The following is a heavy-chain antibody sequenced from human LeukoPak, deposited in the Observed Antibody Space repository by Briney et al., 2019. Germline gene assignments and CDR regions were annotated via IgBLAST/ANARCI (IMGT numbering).Heavy chain of an antibody. CDR2: IIPIFGTA. J-gene: IGHJ4*02. V-gene: IGHV1-69*13. CDR1: GGTFSSYA. Sequence: VASVKVSCKASGGTFSSYAISWVRQAPGQGLEWMGGIIPIFGTANYAQKFQGRVTITADESTSTAYMELSSLRSEDTAVYYCTTEEYTGSYYHIWGQGTLVTVSS. CDR3: TTEEYTGSYYHI. D-gene: IGHD1-26*01.